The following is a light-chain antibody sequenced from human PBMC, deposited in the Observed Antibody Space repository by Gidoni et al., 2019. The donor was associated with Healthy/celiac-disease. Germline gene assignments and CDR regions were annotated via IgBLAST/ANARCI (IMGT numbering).Light chain of an antibody. J-gene: IGLJ2*01. Sequence: QSVLTQPPSASGTPGPRVTISCSGSSSNIGSNYVYWYQQLPGTAPKLLIYRNNQRPSVVPDRFSGSKSGTSASLAISGLRSEDEADYYCAAWDDSLSGVVFGGGTKLTVL. CDR1: SSNIGSNY. CDR3: AAWDDSLSGVV. V-gene: IGLV1-47*01. CDR2: RNN.